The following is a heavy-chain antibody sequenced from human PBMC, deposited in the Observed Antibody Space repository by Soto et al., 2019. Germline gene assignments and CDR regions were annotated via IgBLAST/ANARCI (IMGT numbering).Heavy chain of an antibody. Sequence: SETLSLTCTVSGGSITNNYWSWIRQPPGKGLEWIGYIYYTGSTNYNPSLESRVTISVDTSKNQFSLKLSSVTTADTAVYYCAKGGSSKFDPWGQGTLVTVSS. CDR3: AKGGSSKFDP. CDR1: GGSITNNY. CDR2: IYYTGST. J-gene: IGHJ5*02. D-gene: IGHD6-13*01. V-gene: IGHV4-59*01.